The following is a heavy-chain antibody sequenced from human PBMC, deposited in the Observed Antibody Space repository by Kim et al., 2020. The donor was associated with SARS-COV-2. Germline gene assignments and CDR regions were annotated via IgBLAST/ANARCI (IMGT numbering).Heavy chain of an antibody. CDR3: ARGKASVAGPEDYSMDV. J-gene: IGHJ6*02. D-gene: IGHD6-19*01. V-gene: IGHV4-34*01. CDR2: INHSGST. Sequence: SETLSLTCGVYGGSFSSYYWIWIRQPPGKGLEWIGEINHSGSTKYNPSLKSRVTISVDTSKNQFSLKVSSVTAADTAVYYCARGKASVAGPEDYSMDVWGQGTTVTVSS. CDR1: GGSFSSYY.